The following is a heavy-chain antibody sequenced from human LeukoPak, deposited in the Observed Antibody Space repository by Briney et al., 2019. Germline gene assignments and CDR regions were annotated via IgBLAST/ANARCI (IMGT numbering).Heavy chain of an antibody. CDR3: ARDSDYYGSGSYYNPFDY. J-gene: IGHJ4*02. Sequence: GASVKVSCKASGYTFTSYYMHWVRQAPGQGLEWMGIINPSGGSTSYAQKFQGRVTITADESTSTAYMELGSLRSEDTAVYYCARDSDYYGSGSYYNPFDYWGQGTLVTVSS. CDR1: GYTFTSYY. CDR2: INPSGGST. V-gene: IGHV1-46*01. D-gene: IGHD3-10*01.